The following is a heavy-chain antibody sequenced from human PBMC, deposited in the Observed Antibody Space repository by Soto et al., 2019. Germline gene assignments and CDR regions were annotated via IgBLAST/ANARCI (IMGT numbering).Heavy chain of an antibody. CDR3: TRGPPAY. Sequence: EVQLVESGGGLVQPGGSLRLSCAASGFTFSDHSMDWVRQAPGKGLEWVGRIRNKANSYTTEYAASVKGRFTISRDDSKNSLYLQVNSLKTEDSAIYYCTRGPPAYWGQGPLVTVSS. V-gene: IGHV3-72*01. J-gene: IGHJ4*02. CDR2: IRNKANSYTT. CDR1: GFTFSDHS.